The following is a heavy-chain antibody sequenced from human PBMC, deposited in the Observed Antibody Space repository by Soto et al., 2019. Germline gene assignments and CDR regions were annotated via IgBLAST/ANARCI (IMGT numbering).Heavy chain of an antibody. Sequence: KPSETLSLTCTVSGGSISSYYWSWIRQPPGKGLEWIGYIYYSGSTNYNPSLKSRVTISVDTSKNQFSLKLSSVTAADTAVYYCARRYYDFWSGYDWYFDYWGQGTLVTVSS. D-gene: IGHD3-3*01. CDR1: GGSISSYY. CDR3: ARRYYDFWSGYDWYFDY. J-gene: IGHJ4*02. CDR2: IYYSGST. V-gene: IGHV4-59*01.